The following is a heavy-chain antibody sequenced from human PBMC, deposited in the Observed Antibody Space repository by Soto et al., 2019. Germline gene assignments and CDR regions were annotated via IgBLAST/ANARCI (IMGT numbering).Heavy chain of an antibody. CDR1: GFSLSTSGMS. J-gene: IGHJ4*02. CDR2: IDWDDDK. CDR3: ARISGSSGLFDY. D-gene: IGHD1-26*01. V-gene: IGHV2-70*11. Sequence: SGPTLVNPTQTLRLTCSFSGFSLSTSGMSVSWIRQPPGKALEWLARIDWDDDKYYRTSLKTRLTISKDTSKNQVVLTMTNMDPVDTATYYCARISGSSGLFDYWGQGTLVTVSS.